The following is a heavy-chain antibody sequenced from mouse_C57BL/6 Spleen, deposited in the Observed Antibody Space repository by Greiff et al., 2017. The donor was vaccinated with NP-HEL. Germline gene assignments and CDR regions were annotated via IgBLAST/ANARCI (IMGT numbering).Heavy chain of an antibody. Sequence: QVQLQQSGPELVKPGASVKISCKASGYAFSSSWMNWVKQRPGKGLEWIGRIYPGDGDTNYNGKFKGKATLTADKSSSTAYMQLSSLTSEDSAVYFCARSVYEIYYAMDYWGQGTSVTVSS. CDR1: GYAFSSSW. D-gene: IGHD2-3*01. J-gene: IGHJ4*01. CDR3: ARSVYEIYYAMDY. V-gene: IGHV1-82*01. CDR2: IYPGDGDT.